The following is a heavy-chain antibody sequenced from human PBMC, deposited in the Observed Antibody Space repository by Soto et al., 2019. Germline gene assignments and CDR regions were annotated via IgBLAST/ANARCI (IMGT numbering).Heavy chain of an antibody. D-gene: IGHD2-2*01. Sequence: QVHLVQSGAEVKKPGSSVKVSCKAAGGTSSTYTLIWVRQAPGQGLEWMGRIIPMLTVRNSAQKFQGRVTLTADKSTSTAFMELTSLISDDTAVYYCSIGSWSAETFDVWGQGTMVTVSS. CDR1: GGTSSTYT. CDR2: IIPMLTVR. CDR3: SIGSWSAETFDV. V-gene: IGHV1-69*02. J-gene: IGHJ3*01.